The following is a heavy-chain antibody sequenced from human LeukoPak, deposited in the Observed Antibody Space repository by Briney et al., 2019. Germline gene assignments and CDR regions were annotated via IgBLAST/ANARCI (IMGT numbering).Heavy chain of an antibody. CDR2: IYYSGST. V-gene: IGHV4-39*01. CDR3: ARAGYYSFDY. J-gene: IGHJ4*02. D-gene: IGHD3-9*01. CDR1: GGSISSSSYY. Sequence: PSETLSLTCTVSGGSISSSSYYWGWIRQPPGKGLEWIGSIYYSGSTSYNPSLKSRVTISVDTSKNQFSLKLSSVTAADTAVYYCARAGYYSFDYWGQGTLVTVSS.